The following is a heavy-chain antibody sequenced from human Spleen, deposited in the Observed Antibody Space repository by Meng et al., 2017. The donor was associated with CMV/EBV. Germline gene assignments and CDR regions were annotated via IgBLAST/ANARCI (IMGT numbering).Heavy chain of an antibody. V-gene: IGHV3-7*01. CDR2: INQDESDK. CDR1: GFPLRSYW. J-gene: IGHJ6*02. CDR3: ARVGEVGTTTYYYYGMDV. Sequence: GESLKISCAASGFPLRSYWMSWVRQAPGRGLEWVAHINQDESDKYYVDSVKGRFTISRDNAKNSLYLQMNSLRAEDTAVYYCARVGEVGTTTYYYYGMDVWGRGTTVTVSS. D-gene: IGHD1-1*01.